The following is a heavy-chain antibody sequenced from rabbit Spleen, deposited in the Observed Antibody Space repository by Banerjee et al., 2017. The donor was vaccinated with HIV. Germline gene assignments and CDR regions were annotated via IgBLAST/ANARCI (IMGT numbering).Heavy chain of an antibody. CDR3: AREPDAFNDYRYSTRNVL. CDR2: INSFSGRP. Sequence: QEQLEESGGDLVKPEGSLTLTCKASGFSFSNGYVMCWVRQAPGKGLEWIACINSFSGRPVYATWVNGRFTISKASWTTVTLHMTGLTAADTATYFCAREPDAFNDYRYSTRNVLWGQGTLVTVS. V-gene: IGHV1S45*01. J-gene: IGHJ3*01. D-gene: IGHD7-1*01. CDR1: GFSFSNGYV.